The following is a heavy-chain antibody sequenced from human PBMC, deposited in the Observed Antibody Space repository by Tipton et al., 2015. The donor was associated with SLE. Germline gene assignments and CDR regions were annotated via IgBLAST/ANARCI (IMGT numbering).Heavy chain of an antibody. Sequence: TLSLTCSVSGGSISSFYWSWIRQSPGKGLEWIGHIYYSGNTLYNPSLRSRVTMSLDTSKNQFSLKLRSLTAADSAMYFCARMDYSQFQLLYFESWGQGILVTVSS. CDR1: GGSISSFY. CDR2: IYYSGNT. V-gene: IGHV4-59*12. CDR3: ARMDYSQFQLLYFES. D-gene: IGHD4-11*01. J-gene: IGHJ4*02.